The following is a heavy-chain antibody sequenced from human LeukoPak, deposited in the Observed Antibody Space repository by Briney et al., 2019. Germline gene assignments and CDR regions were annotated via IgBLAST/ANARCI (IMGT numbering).Heavy chain of an antibody. D-gene: IGHD1-26*01. V-gene: IGHV3-74*01. CDR3: AVGANPGAFDY. CDR2: INGDGSRT. Sequence: GGSLRLSCAASGFTFSNYWMHWVRQAPGKGLVWVSRINGDGSRTGYADSVKGRFTISRDNAKNTLYLQMNSLRAEDTAVYYCAVGANPGAFDYWGQGTLVTVSS. J-gene: IGHJ4*02. CDR1: GFTFSNYW.